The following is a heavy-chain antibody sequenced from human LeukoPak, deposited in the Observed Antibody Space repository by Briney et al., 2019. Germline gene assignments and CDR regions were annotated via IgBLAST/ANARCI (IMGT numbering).Heavy chain of an antibody. J-gene: IGHJ4*02. CDR2: ISYDGSNK. CDR1: GFTFSSYG. CDR3: ARRAGAYSHPYDY. D-gene: IGHD4/OR15-4a*01. V-gene: IGHV3-30*03. Sequence: GRSLRLSCAASGFTFSSYGMHWVRQAPGKGLEWVAVISYDGSNKYYADSVKGRFTISRDNSKNTLYLQMNSLRAEDTAVYYCARRAGAYSHPYDYWGQGTLVTVSS.